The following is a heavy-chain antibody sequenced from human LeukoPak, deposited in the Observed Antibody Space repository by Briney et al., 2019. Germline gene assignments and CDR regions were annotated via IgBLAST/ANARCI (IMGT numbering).Heavy chain of an antibody. J-gene: IGHJ4*02. CDR2: IYYSGST. D-gene: IGHD2-21*02. V-gene: IGHV4-39*01. Sequence: SETLSLTCTVSGGSISSSSYYWGWIRQPPGRGLKWIGSIYYSGSTYYNPSLKSRVTISVDTSKNQFSLKLSSATAADTAAYYCARLGVTAAGPQDYWGQGTLVTVSS. CDR1: GGSISSSSYY. CDR3: ARLGVTAAGPQDY.